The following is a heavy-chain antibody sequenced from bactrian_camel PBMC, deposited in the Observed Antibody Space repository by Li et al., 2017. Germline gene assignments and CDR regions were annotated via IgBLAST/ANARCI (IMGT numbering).Heavy chain of an antibody. CDR2: ISYDGST. J-gene: IGHJ4*01. CDR1: GFTFDDSD. CDR3: AAGRAGCPIPPATTYDY. V-gene: IGHV3S63*01. Sequence: VQLVESGGGSVQAGGSLRLSCTASGFTFDDSDMAWYRQAPGNECELVSSISYDGSTYYADSVKGRFTISQDNAKNTVYLQMNSLKPEDTAMYYCAAGRAGCPIPPATTYDYYGQGTQVTVS. D-gene: IGHD3*01.